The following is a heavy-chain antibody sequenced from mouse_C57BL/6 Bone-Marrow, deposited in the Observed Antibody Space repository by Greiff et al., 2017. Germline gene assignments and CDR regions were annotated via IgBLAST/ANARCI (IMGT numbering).Heavy chain of an antibody. J-gene: IGHJ2*01. CDR2: IYPTSGRT. CDR1: GYTFTSYW. Sequence: QVQLQQPGAELVKPGASVKMSCKASGYTFTSYWITWVKQRPGQGLEWIGDIYPTSGRTNYNEKFKSKAILTVDTSSNTAYMQLRSLTSEDYAVFYCARAGPLGRSFDYWGQGTTLTVSS. V-gene: IGHV1-55*01. D-gene: IGHD4-1*01. CDR3: ARAGPLGRSFDY.